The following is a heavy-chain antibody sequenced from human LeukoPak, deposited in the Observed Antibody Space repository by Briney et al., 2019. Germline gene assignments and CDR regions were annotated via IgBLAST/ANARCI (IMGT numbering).Heavy chain of an antibody. D-gene: IGHD3-22*01. Sequence: ASVKVSCKASGGTFSSYAISWVRQAPGQGLEWMGGIIPIFGTANYAQKFQGRVTITTDESTSTAYMELSSLRSEDTAVYYCARRGSSGYYAFDIWAKGQWSPSLQ. J-gene: IGHJ3*02. V-gene: IGHV1-69*05. CDR2: IIPIFGTA. CDR1: GGTFSSYA. CDR3: ARRGSSGYYAFDI.